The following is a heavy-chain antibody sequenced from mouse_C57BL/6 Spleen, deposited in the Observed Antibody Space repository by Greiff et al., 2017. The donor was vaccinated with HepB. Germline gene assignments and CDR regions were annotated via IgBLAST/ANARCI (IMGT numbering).Heavy chain of an antibody. V-gene: IGHV1-69*01. CDR1: GYTFTSYW. D-gene: IGHD1-1*01. CDR2: IDPSDSYT. Sequence: QVQLQQSGAELVMPGASVKLSCKASGYTFTSYWMHWVKQRPGQGLEWIGEIDPSDSYTNYNQKLTGKSTLTVNKSSSTAYMQLSSLTSEDSAVYYCARPQYYGSRYYFDYWGQGTTLTVSS. J-gene: IGHJ2*01. CDR3: ARPQYYGSRYYFDY.